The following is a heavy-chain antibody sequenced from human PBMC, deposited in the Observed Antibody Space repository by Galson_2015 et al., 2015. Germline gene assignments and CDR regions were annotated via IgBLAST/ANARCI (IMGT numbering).Heavy chain of an antibody. Sequence: SVKVSCKASGGTFSSYTITWVRQAPGQGLEWIGGIIPAFQTANYAQRFQGRLTITADESTTTAHMELSSLRSDDTAVYYCARFRGVVVTATDYYYYGLDVWGQGTTVTVSS. CDR2: IIPAFQTA. CDR1: GGTFSSYT. CDR3: ARFRGVVVTATDYYYYGLDV. J-gene: IGHJ6*02. D-gene: IGHD2-21*02. V-gene: IGHV1-69*13.